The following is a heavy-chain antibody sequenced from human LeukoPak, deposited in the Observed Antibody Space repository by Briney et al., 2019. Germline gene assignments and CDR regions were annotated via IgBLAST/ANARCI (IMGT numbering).Heavy chain of an antibody. Sequence: SVKVSCKASGYTFTYRYLHWVRQAPGQALEWMGWITPFNGNTNYAQKFQDRVTITRDTSISTAYMELSRLRSDDTAVYYCARDPPRFCSGGSCDPNFDYWGQGTLVTVSS. CDR3: ARDPPRFCSGGSCDPNFDY. J-gene: IGHJ4*02. D-gene: IGHD2-15*01. CDR1: GYTFTYRY. V-gene: IGHV1-45*02. CDR2: ITPFNGNT.